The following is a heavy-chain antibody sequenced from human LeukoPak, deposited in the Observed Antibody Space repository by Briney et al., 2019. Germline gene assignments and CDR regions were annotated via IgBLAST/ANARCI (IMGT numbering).Heavy chain of an antibody. CDR2: MNPNSGNT. CDR1: GYTFTSYN. J-gene: IGHJ3*02. CDR3: ARDGVVGTGIAFDI. Sequence: ASVKVSCKASGYTFTSYNINWERQATGQGLEWMGWMNPNSGNTGYAQKFQGRVSITRDTSATTVYMDLSSLRSEDTAVYYCARDGVVGTGIAFDIWGQGTMVTVSS. D-gene: IGHD2-8*01. V-gene: IGHV1-8*01.